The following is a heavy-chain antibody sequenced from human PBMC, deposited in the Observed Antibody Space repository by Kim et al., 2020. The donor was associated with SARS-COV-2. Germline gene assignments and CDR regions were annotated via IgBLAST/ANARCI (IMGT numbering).Heavy chain of an antibody. CDR1: GFTFSSYG. J-gene: IGHJ6*02. Sequence: GGSLRLSCAASGFTFSSYGMHWVRQAPGKGLEWVAVIWYDGSNKYYADSVKGRFTISRDNSKNTLYLQMNSLRAEDTAVYYCAKEGIVVVPADRHYYYGMDVWGQGTTVTVSS. V-gene: IGHV3-33*06. CDR3: AKEGIVVVPADRHYYYGMDV. D-gene: IGHD2-2*01. CDR2: IWYDGSNK.